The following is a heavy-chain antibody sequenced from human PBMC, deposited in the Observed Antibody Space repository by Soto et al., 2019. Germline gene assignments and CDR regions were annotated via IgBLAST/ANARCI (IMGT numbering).Heavy chain of an antibody. CDR1: GYTLTSYY. Sequence: ASVKVSCKASGYTLTSYYMHWVRQAPGQGLEWMGIINPSGGSTSYAQKFQGRVTMTRDTSTSTVYMELSSLRSEDTAVYYCVSIAAAGLAPDFDYWGQGTQVTVSS. CDR2: INPSGGST. D-gene: IGHD6-13*01. J-gene: IGHJ4*02. V-gene: IGHV1-46*01. CDR3: VSIAAAGLAPDFDY.